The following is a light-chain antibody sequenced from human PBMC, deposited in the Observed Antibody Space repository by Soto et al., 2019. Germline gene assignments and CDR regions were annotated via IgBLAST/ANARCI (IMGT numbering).Light chain of an antibody. CDR2: GNN. Sequence: QSVLTQPPSVSGAPGQRVTISCTGSSSNIGAGYDVHWYQQLPGTAPKLLIYGNNNRPSGVPDRFSGSKSGTSASLAITGLQAEDEADYNCQTYDNSLSGVVFGGGTKLTAL. V-gene: IGLV1-40*01. CDR3: QTYDNSLSGVV. CDR1: SSNIGAGYD. J-gene: IGLJ2*01.